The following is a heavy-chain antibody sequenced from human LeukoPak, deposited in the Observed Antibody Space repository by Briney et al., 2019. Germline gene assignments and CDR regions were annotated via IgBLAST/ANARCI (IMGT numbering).Heavy chain of an antibody. J-gene: IGHJ4*02. D-gene: IGHD1-1*01. CDR1: GGSISSGGYY. CDR3: ARGSTGRTYYFDY. Sequence: SQTLSLTCTVSGGSISSGGYYWSWIRQHPGEGLEWIGYIYYSGSTYYNPSLKSRVTISVDTSKNQFSLKLSSVTAADTAVYYCARGSTGRTYYFDYWGQGTLVTVSS. V-gene: IGHV4-31*03. CDR2: IYYSGST.